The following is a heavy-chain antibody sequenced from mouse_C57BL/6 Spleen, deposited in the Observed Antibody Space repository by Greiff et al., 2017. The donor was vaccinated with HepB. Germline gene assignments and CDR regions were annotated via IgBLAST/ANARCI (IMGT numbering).Heavy chain of an antibody. Sequence: QVQLKESGAELAKPGASVKLSCKASGYTFTSYWMHWVKQRPGQGLEWIGYINPSSGYTKYNQKFKDKATLTADKSPSTAYMQLSSLTYEDSAVYYCAREEDYWGQGTSVTVSS. J-gene: IGHJ4*01. CDR3: AREEDY. V-gene: IGHV1-7*01. CDR1: GYTFTSYW. CDR2: INPSSGYT.